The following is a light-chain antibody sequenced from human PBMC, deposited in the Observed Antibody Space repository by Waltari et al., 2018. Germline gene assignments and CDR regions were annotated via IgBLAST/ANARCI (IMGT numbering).Light chain of an antibody. CDR1: TSNLGKNA. V-gene: IGLV1-44*01. CDR2: STN. J-gene: IGLJ2*01. CDR3: ATWDDSLNAVV. Sequence: QSVLTQPPSASGTPGQTVTISCSGNTSNLGKNAVNWYQHLPGTAPQLLIYSTNRRPSGVPDRFSGSKSGTSASLAISGVQSEDEADYYCATWDDSLNAVVFGGGTKLTVL.